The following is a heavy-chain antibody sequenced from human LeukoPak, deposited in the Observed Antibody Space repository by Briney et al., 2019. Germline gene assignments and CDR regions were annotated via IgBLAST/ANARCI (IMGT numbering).Heavy chain of an antibody. CDR2: INHSGST. CDR3: ATRSYYDTSVVYGMDL. V-gene: IGHV4-34*01. Sequence: PSETLSLTCAVYGGAYCGWYWSWIRQPPGKGLEWIGEINHSGSTNYNPSLKSRVTISVDTSKNQFSLKLNSVTAADTAVYYCATRSYYDTSVVYGMDLWRQGTTVTVSS. J-gene: IGHJ6*02. D-gene: IGHD3-22*01. CDR1: GGAYCGWY.